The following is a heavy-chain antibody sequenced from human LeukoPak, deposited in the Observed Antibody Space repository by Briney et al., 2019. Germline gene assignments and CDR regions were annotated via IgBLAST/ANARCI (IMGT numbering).Heavy chain of an antibody. V-gene: IGHV3-48*01. J-gene: IGHJ4*02. CDR2: ISTNSDTI. D-gene: IGHD3-3*01. Sequence: PGGSLRLSCAASGFTFNNYNMNWIRQAPGKGLEWVSYISTNSDTIYYTDSVRGRFSISRDNAKRSLYLQMNSLRVEDTAVYYCARDPFLCYFDFWGQGTLVTVSS. CDR1: GFTFNNYN. CDR3: ARDPFLCYFDF.